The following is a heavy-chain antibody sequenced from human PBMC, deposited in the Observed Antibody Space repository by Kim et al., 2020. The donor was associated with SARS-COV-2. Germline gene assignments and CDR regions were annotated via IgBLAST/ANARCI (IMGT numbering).Heavy chain of an antibody. CDR1: GFTFSSYA. D-gene: IGHD2-2*01. J-gene: IGHJ3*02. V-gene: IGHV3-23*01. CDR2: ISGSGGST. Sequence: GGSLRLSCAASGFTFSSYAMSWVRQAPGKGLEWVSAISGSGGSTYYADSVKGRFTISRDNSKNTLYLQMNSLRAEDTAVYYCAKDPSLVVPAAIPECAFDIWGQGTMVTVSS. CDR3: AKDPSLVVPAAIPECAFDI.